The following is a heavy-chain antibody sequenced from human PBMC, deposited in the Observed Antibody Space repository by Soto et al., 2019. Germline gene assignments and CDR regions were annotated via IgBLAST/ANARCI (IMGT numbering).Heavy chain of an antibody. V-gene: IGHV4-59*01. Sequence: PSETLSLTCTVSGGSISSYYWSWIRQPPGEGLEWIGYIYYSGSTNYNPSLKSRVTISVDTSKNQFSLKLSSVTAADTAVYYCARFSKLYQSSGWYYYYYGMDVWGQGTTVTVSS. CDR1: GGSISSYY. CDR2: IYYSGST. J-gene: IGHJ6*02. D-gene: IGHD6-19*01. CDR3: ARFSKLYQSSGWYYYYYGMDV.